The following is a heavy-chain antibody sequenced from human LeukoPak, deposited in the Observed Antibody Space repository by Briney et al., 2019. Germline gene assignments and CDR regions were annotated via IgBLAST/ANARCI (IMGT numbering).Heavy chain of an antibody. CDR3: AKDPHTAMAGGRRNWFDP. CDR2: ISGSGGST. V-gene: IGHV3-23*01. CDR1: GFTFSSYA. Sequence: GGSLRLSCAASGFTFSSYAMSWVCQAPGKGLEWVSAISGSGGSTYYADSVKGRFTISRDNSKNTLYLQMNSLRAEDTAVYYCAKDPHTAMAGGRRNWFDPWGQGTLVTVSS. D-gene: IGHD5-18*01. J-gene: IGHJ5*02.